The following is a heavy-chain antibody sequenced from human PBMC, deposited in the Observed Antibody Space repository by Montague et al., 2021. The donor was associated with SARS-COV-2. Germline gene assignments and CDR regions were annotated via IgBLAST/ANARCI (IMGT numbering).Heavy chain of an antibody. J-gene: IGHJ6*02. V-gene: IGHV3-7*01. CDR2: IKQDGSEK. Sequence: SLRLSCAASGFTFSSYWMSWVRQAPGKGLEWVANIKQDGSEKYYVDSVKGRFTISRDNAKNSLYLQMNSLRAEDTAVYYCARDFYGSGSSYYYGMDVWGQGTTVTVSS. D-gene: IGHD3-10*01. CDR1: GFTFSSYW. CDR3: ARDFYGSGSSYYYGMDV.